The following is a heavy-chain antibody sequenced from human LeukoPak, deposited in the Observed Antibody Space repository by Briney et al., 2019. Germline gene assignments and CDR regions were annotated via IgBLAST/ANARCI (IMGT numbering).Heavy chain of an antibody. CDR1: GGSFSGYY. CDR2: INHSGST. D-gene: IGHD3-22*01. V-gene: IGHV4-34*01. J-gene: IGHJ4*02. CDR3: ARTRVVVLRRATEFDY. Sequence: SETLSLTCAVYGGSFSGYYWSWIRQPPGKGLEWIGEINHSGSTNYNPSIKSRVTISVDTSKNQFSLKLSSVTAADTAVYYCARTRVVVLRRATEFDYWGQGTLVTVSS.